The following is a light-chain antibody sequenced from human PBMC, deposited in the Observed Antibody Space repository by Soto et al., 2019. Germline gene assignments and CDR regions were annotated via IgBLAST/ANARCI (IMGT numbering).Light chain of an antibody. V-gene: IGKV3-20*01. CDR1: QSVSSSY. J-gene: IGKJ2*01. CDR2: GAS. CDR3: HQYGTLYT. Sequence: EIVLTQSPGTLSLSPGERATLSCRASQSVSSSYLAWYQQKPGQAPRLLIYGASSRATGIPDRFSGSGSGTDFTLTISRLEPEDFAVYYCHQYGTLYTFGQGTNLEI.